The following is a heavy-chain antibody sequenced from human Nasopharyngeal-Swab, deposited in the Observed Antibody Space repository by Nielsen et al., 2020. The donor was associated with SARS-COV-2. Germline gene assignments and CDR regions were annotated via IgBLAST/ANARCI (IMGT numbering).Heavy chain of an antibody. CDR1: GFTFDDYG. J-gene: IGHJ4*02. D-gene: IGHD2-2*01. CDR2: INWNGGST. CDR3: ARDGGYCSSTSCYGRFDY. Sequence: GGSLRLSCAASGFTFDDYGMSWVRQAPGKGLEWVSGINWNGGSTGYADSVKGRFTISRDNAKNSLYLQMNSLRAEDTALYYCARDGGYCSSTSCYGRFDYWGQGTLVTVSS. V-gene: IGHV3-20*04.